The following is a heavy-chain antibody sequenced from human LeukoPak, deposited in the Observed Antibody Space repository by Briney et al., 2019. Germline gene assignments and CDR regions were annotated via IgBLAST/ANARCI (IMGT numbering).Heavy chain of an antibody. CDR2: INPSGGST. V-gene: IGHV1-46*01. CDR1: GYTFTSYY. D-gene: IGHD3-22*01. J-gene: IGHJ4*02. Sequence: ASVTVSCKASGYTFTSYYMHWVRQAPGQGLEWMGIINPSGGSTSYAQKFQGRVTMTRDTSTSTVYMELSSLRSEDTAVYYCARDVPYYDSSGYYQPTHFDYWGQGTLVTVSS. CDR3: ARDVPYYDSSGYYQPTHFDY.